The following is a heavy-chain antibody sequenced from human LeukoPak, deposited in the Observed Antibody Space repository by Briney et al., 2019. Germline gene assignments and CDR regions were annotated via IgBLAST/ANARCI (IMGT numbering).Heavy chain of an antibody. Sequence: ASVKVSCKASGYTFTSYGISWVRQAPGQGLEWMGWISAYNGNTNYAQKLQGRVTMTTDTSTSTAYMELRSLRSDDTAVYYCARVLDYVWGSYRTFDYWAREPWSPSPQ. D-gene: IGHD3-16*02. V-gene: IGHV1-18*01. CDR1: GYTFTSYG. CDR2: ISAYNGNT. J-gene: IGHJ4*02. CDR3: ARVLDYVWGSYRTFDY.